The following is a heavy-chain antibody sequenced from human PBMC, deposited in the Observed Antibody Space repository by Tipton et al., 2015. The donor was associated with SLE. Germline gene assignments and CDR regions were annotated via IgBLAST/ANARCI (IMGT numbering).Heavy chain of an antibody. V-gene: IGHV4-31*03. CDR2: IYYSGST. J-gene: IGHJ3*02. Sequence: LRLSCTVSGGSISSGGYYWSWIRQHPGKGLEWIGYIYYSGSTYYNPSLKSRVTISVDTSKNQFSLKLSSVTAADTAVYYCGGSGFMDAFDIWGQGTMVTVSS. D-gene: IGHD6-19*01. CDR1: GGSISSGGYY. CDR3: GGSGFMDAFDI.